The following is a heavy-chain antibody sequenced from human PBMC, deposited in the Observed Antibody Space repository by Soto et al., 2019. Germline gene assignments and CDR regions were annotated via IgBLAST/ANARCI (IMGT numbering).Heavy chain of an antibody. J-gene: IGHJ4*02. Sequence: EVQLVESGGGLVKPGGSLRLSCAASGFTFSNAWMIWVRQAPGKGLEWVGRIKSKTDGGTTDYAAPVKGRFTISRDDSKNTLYLQMNSLKTEDTAVYYCTTWTYYYDSSGYSYYWGQGTLVTVSS. D-gene: IGHD3-22*01. CDR1: GFTFSNAW. CDR3: TTWTYYYDSSGYSYY. V-gene: IGHV3-15*07. CDR2: IKSKTDGGTT.